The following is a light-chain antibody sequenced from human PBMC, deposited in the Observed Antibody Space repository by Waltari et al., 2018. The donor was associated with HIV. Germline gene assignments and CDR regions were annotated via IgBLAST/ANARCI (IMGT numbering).Light chain of an antibody. CDR2: SNY. CDR3: ATWDDSLNGRV. CDR1: SPNIGRNT. V-gene: IGLV1-44*01. Sequence: QSVLTQPPSASGTPGPRVTIPCSGSSPNIGRNTVTVYQQLPGTAPNHLIYSNYHRPSGVPDRFSGSKSGTSASLAISGLQSEDEADYYCATWDDSLNGRVFGGGTKLTVL. J-gene: IGLJ3*02.